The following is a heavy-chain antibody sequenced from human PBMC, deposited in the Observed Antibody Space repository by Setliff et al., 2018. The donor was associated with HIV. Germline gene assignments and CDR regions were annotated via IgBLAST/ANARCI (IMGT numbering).Heavy chain of an antibody. J-gene: IGHJ4*02. CDR2: IYYSGKN. CDR3: ARGLWSSGGPIYFDF. Sequence: LSLTCTVSGGSVSSGGYYWSWVRQHPGKGLEWIGYIYYSGKNYYNPSLKSRVTISLDRSKNQFSLKLTSVTAADTAVYYCARGLWSSGGPIYFDFWGQGTLVTVSS. V-gene: IGHV4-31*03. D-gene: IGHD6-19*01. CDR1: GGSVSSGGYY.